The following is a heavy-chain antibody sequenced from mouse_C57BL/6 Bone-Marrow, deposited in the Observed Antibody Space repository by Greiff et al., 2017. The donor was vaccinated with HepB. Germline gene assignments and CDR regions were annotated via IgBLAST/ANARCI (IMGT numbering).Heavy chain of an antibody. CDR3: ARGNYGYPYYYAMDY. D-gene: IGHD2-2*01. CDR1: GYSITSGYY. Sequence: EVQLQESGPGLVKPSQSLSLTCSVTGYSITSGYYWNWIRQFPGNKLEWMGYISYDGSNNYNPSLKNRISITRDTSKNQFFLKLNSVTTEDTATYYCARGNYGYPYYYAMDYWGQGTSVTVSS. J-gene: IGHJ4*01. CDR2: ISYDGSN. V-gene: IGHV3-6*01.